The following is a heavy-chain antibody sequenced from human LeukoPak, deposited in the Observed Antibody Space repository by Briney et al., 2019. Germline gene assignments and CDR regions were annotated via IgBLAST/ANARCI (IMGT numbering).Heavy chain of an antibody. CDR2: IYSSGSA. Sequence: PGGSLRLSCGASGFTNYMSWVRQAPDRGPEWVSSIYSSGSACYADSARGRFTISRDKTKNTLFLLMNSLRVEDTALYYCARDLLEPEMAAWGLGTLVTVSS. V-gene: IGHV3-53*01. D-gene: IGHD5-24*01. CDR1: GFTNY. J-gene: IGHJ5*02. CDR3: ARDLLEPEMAA.